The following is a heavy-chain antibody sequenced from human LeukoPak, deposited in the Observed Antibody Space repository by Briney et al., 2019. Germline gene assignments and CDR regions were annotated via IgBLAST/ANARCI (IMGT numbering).Heavy chain of an antibody. CDR1: GFTFSSYW. D-gene: IGHD6-19*01. CDR2: INSDGSST. CDR3: ARGESVVIAVAGAMDA. J-gene: IGHJ6*02. Sequence: GGSLRLSCAASGFTFSSYWMHWVRQAPGKGLVWVSRINSDGSSTSYADSVKGRFTISRDNAKNTLYLQMNSLRAEDTAVYYRARGESVVIAVAGAMDAWGQGTTVTVSS. V-gene: IGHV3-74*01.